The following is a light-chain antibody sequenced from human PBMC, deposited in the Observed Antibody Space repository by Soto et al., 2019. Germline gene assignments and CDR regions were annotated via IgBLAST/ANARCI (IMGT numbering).Light chain of an antibody. CDR2: DAS. Sequence: DIPMTQSPSTLSASVGDRVTITCRASQSITIWLAWYQQKPGKAPKLLIFDASSLESGVPSRFSGSGSGTEFTLTISSLQPDDFATYDCQQYNSYSWTFGQGTKVDIK. J-gene: IGKJ1*01. CDR1: QSITIW. V-gene: IGKV1-5*01. CDR3: QQYNSYSWT.